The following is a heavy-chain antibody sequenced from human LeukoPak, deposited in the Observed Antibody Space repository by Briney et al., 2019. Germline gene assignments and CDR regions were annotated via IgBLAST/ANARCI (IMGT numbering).Heavy chain of an antibody. CDR1: GYTFTRCY. Sequence: ASVKVSCTSSGYTFTRCYIHWVRQAPGQGLEWMGMINTSGGSTDYAQNFQGRVTMTRNTSTNTVYMELSSLRSEDTAVYFCARDQRSDYNYLPGYWGQGTLVTVS. CDR3: ARDQRSDYNYLPGY. D-gene: IGHD5-24*01. CDR2: INTSGGST. J-gene: IGHJ4*02. V-gene: IGHV1-46*01.